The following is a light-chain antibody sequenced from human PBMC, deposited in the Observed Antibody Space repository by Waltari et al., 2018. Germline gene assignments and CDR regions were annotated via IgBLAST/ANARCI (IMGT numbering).Light chain of an antibody. V-gene: IGLV3-21*02. CDR3: QVWDTSGDPWV. Sequence: SDVLPQPPSMSVAPGQTARIPCGGYDFETTLVTWYQQGPGQAPVLVIHDDADRPSGIPERFSGSKSGNTATLIINKVEAADEADYYCQVWDTSGDPWVFGGGTKVTVL. CDR2: DDA. CDR1: DFETTL. J-gene: IGLJ3*02.